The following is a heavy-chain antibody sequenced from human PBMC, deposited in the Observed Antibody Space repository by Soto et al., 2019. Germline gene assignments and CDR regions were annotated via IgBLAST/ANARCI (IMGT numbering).Heavy chain of an antibody. D-gene: IGHD2-2*01. CDR1: GGSISSYY. V-gene: IGHV4-59*08. Sequence: SETLSLTCTVSGGSISSYYWTWIRQPPGKGLEWIGYISYSGSTNYNPSLKSRVTISVDTSKNQFSLKLSSVTAADTAVYYCATGPAGYCFTTSCYSYFQHWAQGTLVTVSS. J-gene: IGHJ1*01. CDR3: ATGPAGYCFTTSCYSYFQH. CDR2: ISYSGST.